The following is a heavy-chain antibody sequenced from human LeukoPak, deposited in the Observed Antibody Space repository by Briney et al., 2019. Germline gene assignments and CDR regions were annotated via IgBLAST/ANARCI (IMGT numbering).Heavy chain of an antibody. V-gene: IGHV3-21*03. CDR1: GFTFSSYS. CDR3: AREGGEIVVVPDTLDY. D-gene: IGHD2-2*01. J-gene: IGHJ4*02. CDR2: ISSSSSYI. Sequence: PGGSLRLSCAASGFTFSSYSMNWVRQAPGKGLEWVSSISSSSSYIYYADSVKGRFTISRDNAKNSLYLQMNSLRAEDTSVYYCAREGGEIVVVPDTLDYWGQGTLVTVSS.